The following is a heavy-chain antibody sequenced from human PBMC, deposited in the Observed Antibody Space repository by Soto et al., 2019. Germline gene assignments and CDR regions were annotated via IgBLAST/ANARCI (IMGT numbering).Heavy chain of an antibody. J-gene: IGHJ4*02. CDR1: GGSISSGGYY. CDR2: IYYSGST. Sequence: TLSLTCTVSGGSISSGGYYWSWIRQHPGKGLEWIGYIYYSGSTYYNPSLKSRVTISVDTSKNQFSLKLSSVTAADTAVYYCARVHYDILTGYLIGPPVFDYWGQGTLVTVSS. CDR3: ARVHYDILTGYLIGPPVFDY. D-gene: IGHD3-9*01. V-gene: IGHV4-31*03.